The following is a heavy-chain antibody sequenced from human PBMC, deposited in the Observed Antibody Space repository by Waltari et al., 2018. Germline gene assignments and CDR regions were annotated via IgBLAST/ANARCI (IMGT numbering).Heavy chain of an antibody. CDR3: ARGPLVHSFDY. V-gene: IGHV4-34*01. D-gene: IGHD1-1*01. CDR2: INHSGST. Sequence: QVQVQQWGAGLLKPSETLSLTCAVYGVSFSDYYWSWIRQPPGGGLEWVGEINHSGSTNDKAALKSRVTISIDTSKNQLSLEVNSVTADDTAVYYCARGPLVHSFDYWGQGTPVTVSS. J-gene: IGHJ4*02. CDR1: GVSFSDYY.